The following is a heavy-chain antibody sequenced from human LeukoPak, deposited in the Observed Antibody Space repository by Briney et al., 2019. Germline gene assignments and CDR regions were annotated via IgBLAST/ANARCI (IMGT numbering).Heavy chain of an antibody. CDR1: GFTFSDYY. D-gene: IGHD5-24*01. Sequence: VGSLRLSCAAPGFTFSDYYMSWVRQAPGKGLEWVSSISSSSSYIYYADSVKGRFTISRDNAKNSLYLQMNSLRAEDTAVYYCARAGGDGYNPNTYWGQGTLVTVSS. CDR2: ISSSSSYI. CDR3: ARAGGDGYNPNTY. V-gene: IGHV3-21*01. J-gene: IGHJ4*02.